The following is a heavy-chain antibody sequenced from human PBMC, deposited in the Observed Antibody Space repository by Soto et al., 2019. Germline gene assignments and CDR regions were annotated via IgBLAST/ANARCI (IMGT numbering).Heavy chain of an antibody. V-gene: IGHV3-30-3*01. Sequence: PGGSLRLSCAASGFTFSSYAMHWVRQAPGKGLEWVAVISYDGSNKYYADSVKGRFTISRDNSKDTLYLQMNSLRAEDTAVYYCARGGRDSGYDWTFDYWGQGTLVTVSS. CDR3: ARGGRDSGYDWTFDY. CDR2: ISYDGSNK. CDR1: GFTFSSYA. J-gene: IGHJ4*02. D-gene: IGHD5-12*01.